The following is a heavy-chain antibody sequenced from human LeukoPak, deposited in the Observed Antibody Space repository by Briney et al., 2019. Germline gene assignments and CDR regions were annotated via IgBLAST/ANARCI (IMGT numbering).Heavy chain of an antibody. Sequence: GRSLRLSCAASGFTFSSYGMHWVRQAPGKGLEWVAVIWYDGSSKYYADSVKGRFTISRDNSKNTLYLQMNSLRAEDTAVYYCAREIVVVPAAHVYYYYGMDVWGQGTTVTVSS. J-gene: IGHJ6*02. D-gene: IGHD2-2*01. CDR2: IWYDGSSK. CDR3: AREIVVVPAAHVYYYYGMDV. CDR1: GFTFSSYG. V-gene: IGHV3-33*01.